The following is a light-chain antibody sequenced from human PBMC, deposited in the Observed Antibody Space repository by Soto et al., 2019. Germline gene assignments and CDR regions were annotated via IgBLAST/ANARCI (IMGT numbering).Light chain of an antibody. Sequence: EIVLTQSPATLSLSPGERATLSCRASQSVGSYFAWYQQKPGQTPRLLIYDTSYRATGIPARFSGSGSGTDFALTISGLAPEDFAVYYCQQRTNWPWTVGQGTKVDTK. CDR3: QQRTNWPWT. V-gene: IGKV3-11*01. CDR1: QSVGSY. J-gene: IGKJ1*01. CDR2: DTS.